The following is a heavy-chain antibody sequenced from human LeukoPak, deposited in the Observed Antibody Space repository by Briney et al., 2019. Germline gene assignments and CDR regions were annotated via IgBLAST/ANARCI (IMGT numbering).Heavy chain of an antibody. CDR2: INHSGST. D-gene: IGHD2-21*01. Sequence: SETLSLTCAVSGYSISSGYYWGWIRQPPGKGLEWIGEINHSGSTNYNPSLKSRVTISVDTSKNQFSLKLSSVTAADTAVYYCALEGPIVVVVWGQGTLVTVSS. J-gene: IGHJ4*02. V-gene: IGHV4-38-2*01. CDR3: ALEGPIVVVV. CDR1: GYSISSGYY.